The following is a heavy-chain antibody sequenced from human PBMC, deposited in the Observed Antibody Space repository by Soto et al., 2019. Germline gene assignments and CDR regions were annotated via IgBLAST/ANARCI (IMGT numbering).Heavy chain of an antibody. CDR2: IYYSGST. Sequence: SETLSLTCTVSGGSISSSSYYWGWIRQPPGKGLEWIGSIYYSGSTYYNPSLKSRFTISVDTSKNQFSLKLSSVTAADTAVYYCARDHHSPLTAARVRSYYYYGMDVWGQGTTVTVSS. D-gene: IGHD6-6*01. J-gene: IGHJ6*02. CDR3: ARDHHSPLTAARVRSYYYYGMDV. V-gene: IGHV4-39*07. CDR1: GGSISSSSYY.